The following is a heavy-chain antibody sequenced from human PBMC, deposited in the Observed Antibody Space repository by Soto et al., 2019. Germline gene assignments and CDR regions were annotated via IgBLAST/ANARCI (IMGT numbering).Heavy chain of an antibody. CDR3: ARPMDSDTRTYFGMDV. D-gene: IGHD1-7*01. Sequence: QVQLVQSGAEVKKPGASVKVSCKASGYTFTSYGISWVRQAPGQGLEWMGWISAYNGNTNYAQKLQGRVTMTTDTATSTAYMELRSLRSDDTAVYYCARPMDSDTRTYFGMDVWGQGTTVTVSS. J-gene: IGHJ6*02. CDR2: ISAYNGNT. V-gene: IGHV1-18*01. CDR1: GYTFTSYG.